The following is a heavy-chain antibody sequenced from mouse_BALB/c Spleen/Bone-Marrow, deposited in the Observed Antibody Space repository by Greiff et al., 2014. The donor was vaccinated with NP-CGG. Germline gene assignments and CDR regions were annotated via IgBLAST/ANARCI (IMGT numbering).Heavy chain of an antibody. CDR1: GFNIKDTY. CDR2: IDPANGNT. CDR3: ARYYYYAMDY. Sequence: VQLQQPGAELMKPGASVKLSCTASGFNIKDTYIHWVKQRPEQGLEWIGRIDPANGNTKYDPKFQGKATITADTSSNTAYLQLSSLTSEDTAVYYCARYYYYAMDYWGQGTSVTVSS. V-gene: IGHV14-3*02. J-gene: IGHJ4*01.